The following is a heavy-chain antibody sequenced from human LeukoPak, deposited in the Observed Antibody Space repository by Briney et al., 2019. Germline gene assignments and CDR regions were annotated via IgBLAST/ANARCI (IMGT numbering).Heavy chain of an antibody. Sequence: SETLSLTCTVSGDSISSSNCYWGWIRQPPGKGLEWIGSIYFSGGTYYNASLKSRVTISVDTSKNQFSLKLSSVTAADTAVYYCARGLPWYFDYWGQGTLVTVSS. CDR1: GDSISSSNCY. CDR3: ARGLPWYFDY. V-gene: IGHV4-39*01. CDR2: IYFSGGT. J-gene: IGHJ4*02.